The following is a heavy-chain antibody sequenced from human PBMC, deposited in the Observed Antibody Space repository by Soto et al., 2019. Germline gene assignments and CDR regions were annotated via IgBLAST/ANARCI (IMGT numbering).Heavy chain of an antibody. V-gene: IGHV1-3*01. D-gene: IGHD2-8*01. Sequence: GASVKVSCKASGYIFTSYFMECVRQASGQRLEWMGWINAGNGNTKYPQSLQGRLTMTTDTSTTTAYMELRSLRSDDTAVYYCARDPYHVLMVNAPNLYGMDVWGQGTTVTVSS. CDR3: ARDPYHVLMVNAPNLYGMDV. CDR1: GYIFTSYF. CDR2: INAGNGNT. J-gene: IGHJ6*02.